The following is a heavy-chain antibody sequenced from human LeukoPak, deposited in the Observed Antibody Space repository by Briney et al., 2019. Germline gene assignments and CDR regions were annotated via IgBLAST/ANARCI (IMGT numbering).Heavy chain of an antibody. V-gene: IGHV1-46*01. CDR1: GDTFTSYY. D-gene: IGHD3-22*01. CDR3: ARGSGYDSSGYYPFDY. J-gene: IGHJ4*02. CDR2: INPSGGST. Sequence: PVASLKVSCKASGDTFTSYYMHWVRQAPGQGHEWMGIINPSGGSTSYAQKFQGRVTMTRDTSTSTVYMELSSLRSEDTAVYYCARGSGYDSSGYYPFDYWGQGTLVTVSS.